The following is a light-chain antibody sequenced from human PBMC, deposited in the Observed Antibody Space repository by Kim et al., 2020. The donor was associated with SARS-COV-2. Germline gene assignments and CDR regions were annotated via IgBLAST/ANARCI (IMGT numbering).Light chain of an antibody. CDR2: GAS. CDR1: QSISSEF. Sequence: PGERATLSCRASQSISSEFLAWYQQISGQPPRLLIFGASNRAAGIPDRFSGGGSGTDFTLTITRLEPADSGVYYCQQYTTSPPAYTFGQGTKLEF. J-gene: IGKJ2*01. CDR3: QQYTTSPPAYT. V-gene: IGKV3-20*01.